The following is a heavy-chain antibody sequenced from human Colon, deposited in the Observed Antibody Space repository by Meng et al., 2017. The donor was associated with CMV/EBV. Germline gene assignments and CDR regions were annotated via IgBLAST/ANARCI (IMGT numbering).Heavy chain of an antibody. Sequence: GGSLRLSCEASGFTFSSYSMHWVRQAPGKGLEWVALISYDGTDKYYADSVKGQFTISRDNSKNTLYLQMNSLRTEDTAVYYCARDTTTVAKDYWGQGTLVTVSS. D-gene: IGHD4-23*01. CDR1: GFTFSSYS. CDR3: ARDTTTVAKDY. J-gene: IGHJ4*02. V-gene: IGHV3-30-3*01. CDR2: ISYDGTDK.